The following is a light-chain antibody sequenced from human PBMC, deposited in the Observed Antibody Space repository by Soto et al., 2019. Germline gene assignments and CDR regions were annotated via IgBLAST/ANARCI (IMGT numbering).Light chain of an antibody. CDR2: EVS. CDR1: SSDSGTYNY. Sequence: QSVLTQPASVSGSPGQSITISCTGTSSDSGTYNYVSWYQQHPGKAPKLMIYEVSNRPSGVSIRFSGSKSGKTASLTISGLQAEDEAHYYCSTYTNSIAGFGGGTKLTVL. V-gene: IGLV2-14*01. CDR3: STYTNSIAG. J-gene: IGLJ2*01.